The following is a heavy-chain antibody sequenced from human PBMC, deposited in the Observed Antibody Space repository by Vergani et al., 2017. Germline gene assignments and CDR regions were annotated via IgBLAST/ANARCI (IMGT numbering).Heavy chain of an antibody. J-gene: IGHJ5*02. CDR1: GYSISSGYY. CDR2: IYHSGST. D-gene: IGHD4-17*01. V-gene: IGHV4-38-2*02. CDR3: ARIDYGDYEGWFDP. Sequence: QVQLQESGPGLVKPSETLSLTCTVSGYSISSGYYWGWIRQPPGKGLEWIGSIYHSGSTSYNPSLKSRVTISVDTSKNQFSLKLSSVTAADTAVYYCARIDYGDYEGWFDPWGQGTLVTVSS.